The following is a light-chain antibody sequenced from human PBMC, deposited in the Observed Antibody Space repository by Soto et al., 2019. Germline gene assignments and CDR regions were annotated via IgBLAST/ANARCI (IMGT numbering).Light chain of an antibody. V-gene: IGKV3-11*01. CDR3: QQRSNWPTWT. Sequence: EIALTQSPATLSLSPGERATLSCRASQSVSSYLAWYQQKPGQAPRLLFYEASNRATGIPARFSGSGSGTDFTLTISSLEPEDFAVYYCQQRSNWPTWTFGQGTKVEIK. CDR1: QSVSSY. CDR2: EAS. J-gene: IGKJ1*01.